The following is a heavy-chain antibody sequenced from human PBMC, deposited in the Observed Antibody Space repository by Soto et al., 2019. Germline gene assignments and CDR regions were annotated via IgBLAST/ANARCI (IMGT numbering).Heavy chain of an antibody. Sequence: SGPTLVNPTQTLTLTCTFSGFSLSTSGVGVGWIRQPPGKALEWLAVIYWDDGKRYSPSLKTRLSITKDTSKNQVVLTMTNIDPVDTATYFCAHRGPFQQLDPWGQGTLVTVSS. CDR2: IYWDDGK. V-gene: IGHV2-5*02. D-gene: IGHD3-3*02. J-gene: IGHJ5*02. CDR1: GFSLSTSGVG. CDR3: AHRGPFQQLDP.